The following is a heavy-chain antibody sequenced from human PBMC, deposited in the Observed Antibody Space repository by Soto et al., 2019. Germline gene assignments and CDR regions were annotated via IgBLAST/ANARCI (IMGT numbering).Heavy chain of an antibody. D-gene: IGHD6-19*01. J-gene: IGHJ5*02. CDR3: AKDAGLGRFDP. V-gene: IGHV3-23*01. CDR2: MSGSGDYI. CDR1: GFTFDDYA. Sequence: PGGSLRLSCAASGFTFDDYAMHWVRQAPGKGPEWVSFMSGSGDYISYVDSVRGRFTISRDNSKNTVYLQMNSLRAEDTAVYYCAKDAGLGRFDPWGQGTLVTVSS.